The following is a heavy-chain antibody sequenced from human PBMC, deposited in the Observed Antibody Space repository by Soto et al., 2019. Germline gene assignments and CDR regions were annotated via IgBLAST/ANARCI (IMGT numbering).Heavy chain of an antibody. Sequence: DVQLLESGGGLAQRGGSLRLSCAASGFSFSTYGMTWVRQAPGKGLEWVSYGGSGGSTYYADSVKGRFTISRDNAKNTPYLQMNSLRAEHTAVYYCVNFRWRAYHYYYMDVWGNGTTVTVSS. CDR3: VNFRWRAYHYYYMDV. D-gene: IGHD2-15*01. CDR1: GFSFSTYG. CDR2: YGGSGGST. V-gene: IGHV3-23*01. J-gene: IGHJ6*03.